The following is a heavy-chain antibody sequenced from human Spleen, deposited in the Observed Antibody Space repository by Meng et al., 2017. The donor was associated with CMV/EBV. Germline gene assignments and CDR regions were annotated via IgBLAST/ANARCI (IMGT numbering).Heavy chain of an antibody. Sequence: CQASGYTFTRYGISWVRQAPGQGLEWMGWISAYNGNTNYAQKLQGRVTMTTDTSTSTAYMELRSLRSDDTAVYYCARDWNSWGSYFDYWGQGTLVTVSS. CDR2: ISAYNGNT. CDR1: GYTFTRYG. V-gene: IGHV1-18*01. J-gene: IGHJ4*02. D-gene: IGHD1-7*01. CDR3: ARDWNSWGSYFDY.